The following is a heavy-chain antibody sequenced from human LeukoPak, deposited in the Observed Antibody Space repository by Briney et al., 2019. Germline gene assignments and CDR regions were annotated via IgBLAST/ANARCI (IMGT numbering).Heavy chain of an antibody. V-gene: IGHV4-30-4*01. Sequence: SETLSLTCTVSGGSISSGDYYWSWIRQPPGKGLEWIGYIYYSGSTYYNPSLKSRVTISVDTSKNQFSLKLSSVTAADTAVYYCARHLGSVVVATYYFDYWGQGTLVTVSS. CDR2: IYYSGST. CDR1: GGSISSGDYY. J-gene: IGHJ4*02. D-gene: IGHD2-15*01. CDR3: ARHLGSVVVATYYFDY.